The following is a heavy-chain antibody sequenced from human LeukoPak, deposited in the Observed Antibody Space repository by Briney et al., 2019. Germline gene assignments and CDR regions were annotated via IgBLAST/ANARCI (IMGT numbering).Heavy chain of an antibody. CDR1: GFTFKMYA. CDR2: ISGNGGST. Sequence: GGSLRLSCVVSGFTFKMYAMTWVRQAPGKGLECVSVISGNGGSTQYGDSVKGRFTISRDNSKNTLYLQMNSLRVEDKAVLYRAKRRVHYYGMDVWGQGTAVTVSS. J-gene: IGHJ6*02. CDR3: AKRRVHYYGMDV. V-gene: IGHV3-23*01.